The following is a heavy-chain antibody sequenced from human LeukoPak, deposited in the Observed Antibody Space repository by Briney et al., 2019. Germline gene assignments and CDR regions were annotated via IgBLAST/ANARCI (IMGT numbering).Heavy chain of an antibody. CDR2: IYPGDSDT. Sequence: GESLKISCKASGYSFTTYWIGWVRQMPGKGLEWMGLIYPGDSDTRYSPSFQGQVTISADKSINTAYLQWSSLKASDIAVYYCARPLIRAEDDFDIWGQGTVVTVSS. J-gene: IGHJ3*02. V-gene: IGHV5-51*01. CDR1: GYSFTTYW. CDR3: ARPLIRAEDDFDI. D-gene: IGHD1-14*01.